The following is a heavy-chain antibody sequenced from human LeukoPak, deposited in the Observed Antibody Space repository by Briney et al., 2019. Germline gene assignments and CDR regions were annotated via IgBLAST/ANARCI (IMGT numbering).Heavy chain of an antibody. Sequence: ASVKVSCKAVGYTFTDYYVHWVRQAPGQRLEWMGRINPNSGGTNYAQQFKGRVSMTADTSISTAYMELERLTSDDAAVYLCSRGHRSIGRWEAGDDFDSWGQGTRVTVSS. V-gene: IGHV1-2*06. D-gene: IGHD1-26*01. CDR1: GYTFTDYY. J-gene: IGHJ4*01. CDR2: INPNSGGT. CDR3: SRGHRSIGRWEAGDDFDS.